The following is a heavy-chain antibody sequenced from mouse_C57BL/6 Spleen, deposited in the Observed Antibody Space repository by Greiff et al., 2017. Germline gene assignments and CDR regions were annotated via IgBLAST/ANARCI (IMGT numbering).Heavy chain of an antibody. J-gene: IGHJ1*03. CDR2: IYPGDGDT. CDR3: ARDGYEGYFEV. CDR1: GYAFSSSW. D-gene: IGHD2-10*02. V-gene: IGHV1-82*01. Sequence: QVQLKESGPELVKPGASVKISCKASGYAFSSSWMNWVKQRPGKGLEWIGRIYPGDGDTNYNGKFKGKATLTADKSSSTAYMQLNSLAYEDSAVYFCARDGYEGYFEVWGTGTTVTVAS.